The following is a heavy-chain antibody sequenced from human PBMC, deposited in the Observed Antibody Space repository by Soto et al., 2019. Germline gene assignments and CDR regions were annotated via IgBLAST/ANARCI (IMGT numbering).Heavy chain of an antibody. CDR1: GYMFSKYG. Sequence: QVQLVESGGGVVQPGRSLRLSCEGSGYMFSKYGMNWVRQAPGKGLEWVAIIWYDGSNDFYADSVKGRFTISKDNSKNTVYLQMDSLRVDDTAIYYCGRAGVANWVDAWGQGTLLTVSS. J-gene: IGHJ5*02. CDR2: IWYDGSND. V-gene: IGHV3-33*01. D-gene: IGHD3-10*01. CDR3: GRAGVANWVDA.